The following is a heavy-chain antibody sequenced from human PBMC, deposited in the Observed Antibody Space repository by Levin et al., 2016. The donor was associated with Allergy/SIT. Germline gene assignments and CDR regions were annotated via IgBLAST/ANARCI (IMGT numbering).Heavy chain of an antibody. CDR3: ARGTLHPLFLEWFNEGYYFDY. V-gene: IGHV4-59*13. D-gene: IGHD3-3*01. J-gene: IGHJ4*02. CDR2: IYYSGST. CDR1: GGSISSYY. Sequence: SETLSLTCTVSGGSISSYYWSWIRQPPGKGLEWIGYIYYSGSTNYNPSLKSRVTISVDTSKNQFSLKLSSVTAADTAVYYCARGTLHPLFLEWFNEGYYFDYWGQGTLVTVSS.